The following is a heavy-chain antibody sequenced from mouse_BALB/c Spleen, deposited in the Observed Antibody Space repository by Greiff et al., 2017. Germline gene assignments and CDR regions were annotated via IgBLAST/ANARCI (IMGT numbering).Heavy chain of an antibody. CDR1: GFSLTSYG. J-gene: IGHJ3*01. Sequence: QVQLQQSGPGLVAPSQSLSITCTVSGFSLTSYGVHWVRQPPGKGLEWLGVIWAGGSTNYNSALMSRLSISKDNSKSQVFLKMNSLQTDDTAMYYCARESTMITTGFAYWGQGTLVTVSA. CDR3: ARESTMITTGFAY. D-gene: IGHD2-4*01. CDR2: IWAGGST. V-gene: IGHV2-9*02.